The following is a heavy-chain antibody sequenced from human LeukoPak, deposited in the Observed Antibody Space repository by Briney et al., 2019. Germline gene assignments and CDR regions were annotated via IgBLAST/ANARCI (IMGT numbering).Heavy chain of an antibody. V-gene: IGHV4-4*07. CDR1: GGSISSYY. Sequence: SETLSLTCTVSGGSISSYYWSWIRQPAGKGLEWIGRIYTSGSTYYNPSLKSRVIISADTPKNQFSLSLSSVTAADTAVYYCARGYSGYDWGQGTLVTVSS. J-gene: IGHJ4*02. CDR2: IYTSGST. CDR3: ARGYSGYD. D-gene: IGHD5-12*01.